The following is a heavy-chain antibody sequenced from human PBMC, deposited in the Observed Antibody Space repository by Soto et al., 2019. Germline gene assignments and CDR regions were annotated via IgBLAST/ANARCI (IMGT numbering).Heavy chain of an antibody. J-gene: IGHJ6*03. D-gene: IGHD3-10*01. CDR3: ASGFTWGSAMDV. V-gene: IGHV3-33*01. Sequence: QVQLVESGGGVVQPGRSLRLSCAASGFTFSSYGMHWVRQAPGKGLEWVAVIWYDGSNKYYADSVKGRFTISRDNSKNTLYLQMNSLRAEDTAVYYCASGFTWGSAMDVWGKGTTVTVSS. CDR1: GFTFSSYG. CDR2: IWYDGSNK.